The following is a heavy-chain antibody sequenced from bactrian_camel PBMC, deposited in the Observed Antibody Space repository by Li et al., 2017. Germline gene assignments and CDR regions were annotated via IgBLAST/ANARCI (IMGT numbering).Heavy chain of an antibody. CDR1: GFTGRAGW. J-gene: IGHJ4*01. V-gene: IGHV3S1*01. CDR2: ISFSGRMI. D-gene: IGHD3*01. Sequence: HVQLVESGGGLVQPGGSLRLSCAAYGFTGRAGWMYWVRQAPGKGLEWVSTISFSGRMIGYADSVKGRFTISRDNAKDTLYLQMNSLKIEDTAVYYCALGSSRQATMTARGKGTQVTVS.